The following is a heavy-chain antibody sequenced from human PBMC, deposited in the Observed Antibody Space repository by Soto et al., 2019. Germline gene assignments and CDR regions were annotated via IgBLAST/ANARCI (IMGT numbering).Heavy chain of an antibody. Sequence: HVQLVQSGAEVKKPGASVKVSCESSGFTFSNYYMHWVRQAPEQGLEWMGLISPTANYTRYAQTFQGRFTITRDTSTSTVYMDLSSLTSEDTAVYYCARADSDQYFDYWGQGTRVTVSS. CDR2: ISPTANYT. CDR3: ARADSDQYFDY. V-gene: IGHV1-46*01. J-gene: IGHJ4*02. D-gene: IGHD2-2*01. CDR1: GFTFSNYY.